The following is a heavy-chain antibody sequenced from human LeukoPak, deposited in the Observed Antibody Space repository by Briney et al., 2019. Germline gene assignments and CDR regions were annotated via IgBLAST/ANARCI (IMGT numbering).Heavy chain of an antibody. CDR1: GFTFKTYA. V-gene: IGHV3-23*01. CDR2: ISSSGRDT. CDR3: AKIPPGYCSAGSCYLDY. Sequence: GGSLRLSCAASGFTFKTYAMSWVRQAPGKGLEWVSTISSSGRDTYYADSVKGRFTISRDNSKNTLYLQMNSLRAEDTAVFYCAKIPPGYCSAGSCYLDYWGQGTLVTVSP. J-gene: IGHJ4*02. D-gene: IGHD2-15*01.